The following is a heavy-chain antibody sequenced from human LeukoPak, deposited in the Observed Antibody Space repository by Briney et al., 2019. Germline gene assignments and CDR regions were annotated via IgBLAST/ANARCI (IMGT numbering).Heavy chain of an antibody. Sequence: QSGGSLRLSCVASGFTFSSYWMHWVRQAPGKGLVWVSRISGDGSITAYADSVKGRFTISRDNAKNMVYLQMNSLRAEDTAVYYCGGVSRGSGWSLFDYWGQGTLVTVSS. J-gene: IGHJ4*02. V-gene: IGHV3-74*01. CDR1: GFTFSSYW. CDR3: GGVSRGSGWSLFDY. CDR2: ISGDGSIT. D-gene: IGHD6-19*01.